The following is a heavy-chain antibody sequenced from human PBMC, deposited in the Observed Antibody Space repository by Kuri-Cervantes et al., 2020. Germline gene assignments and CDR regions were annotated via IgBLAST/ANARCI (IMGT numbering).Heavy chain of an antibody. CDR3: ARAGGVRSPLFSYYYGLDV. Sequence: GSLRLSCAVYGGSSSDYSWSWIRQPPGKGLEWIGEFNHGGGTNYNPSLKSRVTISVDTSKNQFSLRLSSVTAADTAVYYCARAGGVRSPLFSYYYGLDVWGRGTTVTVSS. CDR1: GGSSSDYS. V-gene: IGHV4-34*01. CDR2: FNHGGGT. J-gene: IGHJ6*02. D-gene: IGHD3-16*01.